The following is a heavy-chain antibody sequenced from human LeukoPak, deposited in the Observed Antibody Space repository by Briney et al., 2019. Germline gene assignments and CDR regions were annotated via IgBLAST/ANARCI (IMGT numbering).Heavy chain of an antibody. CDR1: GFTFSRNW. D-gene: IGHD1-26*01. V-gene: IGHV3-74*01. CDR2: INGDGSST. J-gene: IGHJ4*02. CDR3: SGAYYHPTGD. Sequence: GGSLRLSWEASGFTFSRNWMHWVRQAPGKGLVWVSRINGDGSSTSYADSVKGRFTVSRDNAKNTLYLQMNSLRAEDTAVYYCSGAYYHPTGDWGQGTLVTVSS.